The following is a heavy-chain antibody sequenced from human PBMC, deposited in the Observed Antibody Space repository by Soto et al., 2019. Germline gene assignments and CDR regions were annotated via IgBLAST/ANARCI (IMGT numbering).Heavy chain of an antibody. CDR3: ARALYSSGWYSWFDP. D-gene: IGHD6-19*01. V-gene: IGHV4-31*03. CDR1: GGSISSGGYY. J-gene: IGHJ5*02. CDR2: IYYSGST. Sequence: PSETLSLTCTVSGGSISSGGYYWRWVRQHPGKALEWIGYIYYSGSTYYNPSLKSRVTISVDTSKNQFSLRLSSVTAADTAVYYCARALYSSGWYSWFDPWGQGTLVTVSS.